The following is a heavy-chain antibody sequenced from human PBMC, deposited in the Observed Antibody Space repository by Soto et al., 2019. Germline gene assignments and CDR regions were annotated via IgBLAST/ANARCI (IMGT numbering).Heavy chain of an antibody. CDR3: ARDSSSIPSVGYYYYYYGMDV. Sequence: SVKVSCKASGGTFSSYAISWVRQAPGQGLEWMGGIIPIFGTANYAQKFQGRVTITADESSSTAYMELSSLRSEDTAVYYCARDSSSIPSVGYYYYYYGMDVRGQGTTVTVSS. CDR2: IIPIFGTA. D-gene: IGHD6-6*01. CDR1: GGTFSSYA. V-gene: IGHV1-69*13. J-gene: IGHJ6*02.